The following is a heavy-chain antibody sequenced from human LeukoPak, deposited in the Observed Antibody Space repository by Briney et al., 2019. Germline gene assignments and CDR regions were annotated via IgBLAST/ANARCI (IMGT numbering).Heavy chain of an antibody. CDR3: AKEAYDAFDI. CDR1: GFTVSSNY. V-gene: IGHV3-53*05. J-gene: IGHJ3*02. Sequence: GGSLRLSCAASGFTVSSNYMSWVRQAPGKGLEWVSVIYSGGSTYYADSVRGRFTISRDNSKNTLYLQMNSLRAEDTAVYYCAKEAYDAFDIWGQGTMVTVSS. CDR2: IYSGGST.